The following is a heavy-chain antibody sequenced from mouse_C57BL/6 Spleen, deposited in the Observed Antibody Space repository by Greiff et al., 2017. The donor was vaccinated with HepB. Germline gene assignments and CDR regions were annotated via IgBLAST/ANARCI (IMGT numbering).Heavy chain of an antibody. Sequence: EVQLQESGPELVKPGDSVKISCKASGYSFTGYFMNWVMQSHGKSLEWIGRINPYNGDTFYNQKFKGKATLTVDKSSSTAHMELRSLTSEDSAVYYCARPIYGSSSYWYFDVWGTGTTVTVSS. CDR2: INPYNGDT. CDR1: GYSFTGYF. D-gene: IGHD1-1*01. CDR3: ARPIYGSSSYWYFDV. J-gene: IGHJ1*03. V-gene: IGHV1-20*01.